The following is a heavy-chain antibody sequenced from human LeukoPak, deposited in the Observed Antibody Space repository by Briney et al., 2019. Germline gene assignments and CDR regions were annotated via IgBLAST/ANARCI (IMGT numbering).Heavy chain of an antibody. Sequence: GGSLRLSCEVSGFTFSNYGMHWVRQAPGKGLEWVALIWYDGRTKFHADSVKGRFTISRDNSANTLYLQMSSLRAEDTAVYYCAKSAGNYIDYWGQGTLVTVSS. CDR3: AKSAGNYIDY. CDR1: GFTFSNYG. J-gene: IGHJ4*02. CDR2: IWYDGRTK. D-gene: IGHD6-13*01. V-gene: IGHV3-33*06.